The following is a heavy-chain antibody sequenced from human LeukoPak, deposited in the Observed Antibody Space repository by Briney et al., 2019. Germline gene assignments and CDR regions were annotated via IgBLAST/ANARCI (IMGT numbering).Heavy chain of an antibody. CDR1: GFTFSGYA. CDR3: ARTLGYRSSTSCYPPNYYYCGMEV. Sequence: GGSLRLSCAASGFTFSGYALHWVRQAPGKGLQWVAVISYDGSNKYYADSVKGRFTISRDNSKNTLYLQMNSLRPKDTAVYYCARTLGYRSSTSCYPPNYYYCGMEVWGQGTKVTVSS. V-gene: IGHV3-30-3*01. J-gene: IGHJ6*02. CDR2: ISYDGSNK. D-gene: IGHD2-2*01.